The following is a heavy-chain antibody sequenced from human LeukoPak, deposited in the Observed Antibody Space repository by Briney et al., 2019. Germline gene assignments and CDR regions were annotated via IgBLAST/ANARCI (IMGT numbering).Heavy chain of an antibody. CDR3: TWGSGYDY. J-gene: IGHJ4*02. D-gene: IGHD3-16*01. CDR2: MTPNNGKT. Sequence: GASVKVSCKASGYTFTSYGISWVRQAPGQGLEWMGWMTPNNGKTGYAQKFQGRVTFTRNTSTSTAYMELNSLRSEDTAVYYCTWGSGYDYWGQGTLVTVSS. V-gene: IGHV1-8*03. CDR1: GYTFTSYG.